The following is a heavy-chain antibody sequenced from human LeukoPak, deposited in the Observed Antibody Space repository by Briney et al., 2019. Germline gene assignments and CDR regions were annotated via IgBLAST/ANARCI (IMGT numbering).Heavy chain of an antibody. D-gene: IGHD3-10*01. CDR3: ARSTMVRGVMSNVDY. CDR2: TYYSGST. CDR1: GGSISSSDYY. J-gene: IGHJ4*02. V-gene: IGHV4-39*01. Sequence: PSETLSLTCTVSGGSISSSDYYWGWIRQPPGKGLEWIGTTYYSGSTYYNPSLKSRVTISVDTSKNHFSLKLTSVTAADTAVYYCARSTMVRGVMSNVDYWGQGTLVTVSS.